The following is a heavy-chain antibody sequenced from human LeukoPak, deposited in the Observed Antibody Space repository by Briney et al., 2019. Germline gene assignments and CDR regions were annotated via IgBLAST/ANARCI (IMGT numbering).Heavy chain of an antibody. CDR3: ARIALGYCSSTSCPGVDY. CDR1: GYTLTELS. CDR2: FDPEDGET. J-gene: IGHJ4*02. D-gene: IGHD2-2*01. Sequence: GASVKVSCKVSGYTLTELSMHWVRQAPGKGLEWMGGFDPEDGETIYAQKFQGRVTMTEDTSTDTAYMELSRLRSDDTAVYYCARIALGYCSSTSCPGVDYWGQGTLVTVSS. V-gene: IGHV1-24*01.